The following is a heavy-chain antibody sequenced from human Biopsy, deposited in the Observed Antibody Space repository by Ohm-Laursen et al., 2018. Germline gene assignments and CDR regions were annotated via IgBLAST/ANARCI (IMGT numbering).Heavy chain of an antibody. CDR2: IKTKGFRERT. V-gene: IGHV3-49*04. J-gene: IGHJ5*02. CDR3: TRWYDRSGYYRDL. D-gene: IGHD3-22*01. CDR1: GFTFADFA. Sequence: SLRLSCTASGFTFADFAVSWVRQAPGKGLEWVGLIKTKGFRERTQYAASVEGRFTISRDDSKGVAYLEMSGLKTEDTALYYSTRWYDRSGYYRDLWGQGTLVTVSS.